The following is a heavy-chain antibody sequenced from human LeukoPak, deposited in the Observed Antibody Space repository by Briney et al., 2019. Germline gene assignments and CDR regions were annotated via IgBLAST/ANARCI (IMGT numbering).Heavy chain of an antibody. J-gene: IGHJ3*02. V-gene: IGHV4-34*01. CDR2: INHSGST. CDR1: GGSFSGYY. Sequence: SETLSLTCAVYGGSFSGYYWSWIRQPPGKGLEWIGEINHSGSTNYNPSLKSRVTISVDTSKNQFSLKLSSVTAADTAVYYCATDSGWYPPLAFDIWGQGTMVTVSS. CDR3: ATDSGWYPPLAFDI. D-gene: IGHD6-19*01.